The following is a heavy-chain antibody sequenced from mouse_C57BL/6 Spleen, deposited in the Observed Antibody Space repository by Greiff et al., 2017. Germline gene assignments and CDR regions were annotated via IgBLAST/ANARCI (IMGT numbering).Heavy chain of an antibody. Sequence: VQLQQSGPELVKPGASVKISCKASGYAFSSSWMNWVKQRPGKGLEWIGRMYPGDGDTNYNGKFKGKATLTADKSSSTAYMQLSSLTSEDSAVYFCARSYYYGSSYGYFDVWGTGTTVTVSS. V-gene: IGHV1-82*01. CDR1: GYAFSSSW. CDR3: ARSYYYGSSYGYFDV. D-gene: IGHD1-1*01. CDR2: MYPGDGDT. J-gene: IGHJ1*03.